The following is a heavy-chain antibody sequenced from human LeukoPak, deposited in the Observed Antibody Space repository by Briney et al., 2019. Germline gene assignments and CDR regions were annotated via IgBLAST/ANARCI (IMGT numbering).Heavy chain of an antibody. V-gene: IGHV1-69*04. CDR3: ARDRGGGFDLAFFDH. CDR2: IIPILGIA. J-gene: IGHJ4*02. CDR1: GGTFSSYA. Sequence: GASVKVSCKASGGTFSSYAISWVRQAPGQGLEWMGRIIPILGIANYAQKFQGRVTITTDESTNTAYMELDRLTSDGTAVYFCARDRGGGFDLAFFDHWGQGTLVTVSS. D-gene: IGHD5-12*01.